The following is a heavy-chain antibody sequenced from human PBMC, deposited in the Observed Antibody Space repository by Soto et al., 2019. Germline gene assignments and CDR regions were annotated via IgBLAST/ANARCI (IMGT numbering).Heavy chain of an antibody. V-gene: IGHV4-61*01. CDR2: IYYSGRT. J-gene: IGHJ4*02. Sequence: QVQLQESGPGLVKPSETLSLTCTVSGGSVSSGSYYWSWIRQPPGKGLEWIGYIYYSGRTNYNPSLKSRVTISVDTSKNQFSLKLSSVTAADTAVYYCARVPSGSDSFDYWGQGTLVTVSS. CDR3: ARVPSGSDSFDY. D-gene: IGHD1-26*01. CDR1: GGSVSSGSYY.